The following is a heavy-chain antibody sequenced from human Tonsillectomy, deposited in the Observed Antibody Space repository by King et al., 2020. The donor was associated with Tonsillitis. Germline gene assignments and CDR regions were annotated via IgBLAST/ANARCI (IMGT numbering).Heavy chain of an antibody. J-gene: IGHJ3*02. CDR3: ARGDGDADAFDI. CDR1: GFTFSSYE. CDR2: ISSSGRTI. Sequence: VQLVESGGGLVQPGGSLRLSCAASGFTFSSYEMNWVRQAPGKGLEWVSFISSSGRTIYYGDSVKGRFTISRDNAKNSLYLQTNTLRAADTAIYYCARGDGDADAFDIWGQGTMVTVSS. V-gene: IGHV3-48*03. D-gene: IGHD5-24*01.